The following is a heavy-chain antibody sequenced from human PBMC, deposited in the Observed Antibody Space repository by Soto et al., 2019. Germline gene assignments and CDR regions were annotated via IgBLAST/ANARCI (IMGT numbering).Heavy chain of an antibody. CDR3: ARATDYGDYLDY. Sequence: NPVGSLRLSCAASGFTFSDYYMSWIRQDPGKGLEWVSYISSSGSTIYYADSVKGRFTISRDNAKNSLYLQMNSLRAEDTAVYYCARATDYGDYLDYWGQGTLVTVSS. CDR2: ISSSGSTI. J-gene: IGHJ4*02. CDR1: GFTFSDYY. D-gene: IGHD4-17*01. V-gene: IGHV3-11*01.